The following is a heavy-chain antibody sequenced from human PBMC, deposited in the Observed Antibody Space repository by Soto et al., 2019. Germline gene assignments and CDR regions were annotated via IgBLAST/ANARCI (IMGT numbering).Heavy chain of an antibody. V-gene: IGHV2-5*02. Sequence: QITLKESGPALVKPTQTLTLTCTFSAFSRGTSGVRVAWIRQPPGKALEWLAPIYWDADKLYRPSLDSRLPIAQDTSEAQVVLTMTNMDSVDTGTYYCSYLTGSSGSCYWLSFSGMDAWGQGTTVTVSS. CDR2: IYWDADK. CDR3: SYLTGSSGSCYWLSFSGMDA. CDR1: AFSRGTSGVR. J-gene: IGHJ6*02. D-gene: IGHD2-15*01.